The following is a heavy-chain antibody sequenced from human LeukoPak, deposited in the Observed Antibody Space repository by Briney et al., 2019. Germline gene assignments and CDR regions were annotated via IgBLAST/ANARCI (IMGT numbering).Heavy chain of an antibody. V-gene: IGHV4-30-2*01. CDR1: GGSISSGGYS. CDR2: IYHSGST. J-gene: IGHJ4*02. CDR3: AREPVYCSSTSCYPSAADY. Sequence: SQTLSLTCAVSGGSISSGGYSWSWIRQPPGKGLEWIGYIYHSGSTYYNPSLKSRVTMSVDTSKNQFSLKLSSVTAADTAVYYCAREPVYCSSTSCYPSAADYWGQGTLVTVSS. D-gene: IGHD2-2*01.